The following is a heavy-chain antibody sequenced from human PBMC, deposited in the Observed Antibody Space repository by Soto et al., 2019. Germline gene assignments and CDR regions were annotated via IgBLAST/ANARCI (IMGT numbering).Heavy chain of an antibody. CDR3: ARESKYLRHYDA. CDR1: GFTFSDSW. D-gene: IGHD3-9*01. Sequence: RLSCAAFGFTFSDSWMDWVRQAPGRGLEWVANIKQDGSQTPYAASVRGRFAISRDNSKDTLYLHMRGLKVEDTAVYFCARESKYLRHYDAWGPGTLVTVSS. J-gene: IGHJ5*02. V-gene: IGHV3-7*01. CDR2: IKQDGSQT.